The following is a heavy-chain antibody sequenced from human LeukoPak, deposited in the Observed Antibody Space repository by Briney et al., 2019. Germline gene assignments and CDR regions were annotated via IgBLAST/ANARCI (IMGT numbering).Heavy chain of an antibody. J-gene: IGHJ5*02. CDR3: ARGIVGARYNWFDP. CDR2: IYYSGST. CDR1: GGSISSYY. D-gene: IGHD1-26*01. Sequence: SQTLSLTCTVSGGSISSYYWSWIRQPPGKGLEWIGYIYYSGSTNYNPSLKSRVTISVDTSKNQFSLKLSSVTAADTAVYYCARGIVGARYNWFDPWGQGTLVTVSS. V-gene: IGHV4-59*12.